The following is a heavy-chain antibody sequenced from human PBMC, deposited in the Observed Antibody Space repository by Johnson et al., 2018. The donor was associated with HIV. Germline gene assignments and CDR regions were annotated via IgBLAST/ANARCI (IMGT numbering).Heavy chain of an antibody. J-gene: IGHJ3*02. V-gene: IGHV3-64*04. Sequence: QEQLVESGGGLVQPGGSLRLSCAASGFTFSNYAMHWVRQAPGKGLEYVSAISCIGGSTDYADSVKGRFTISRDNARNSLYLQMNSLRAEDTALYYCARAGRLRYFDWLLSAFDIWGQGTMVTVSS. CDR1: GFTFSNYA. CDR2: ISCIGGST. D-gene: IGHD3-9*01. CDR3: ARAGRLRYFDWLLSAFDI.